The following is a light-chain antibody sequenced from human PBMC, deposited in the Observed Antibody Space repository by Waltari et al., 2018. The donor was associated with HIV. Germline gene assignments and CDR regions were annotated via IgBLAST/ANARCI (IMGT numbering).Light chain of an antibody. CDR3: KTRDRSGNLYV. CDR1: NLRTYY. Sequence: SSELTRDPAVSVALGQTVKITCQGDNLRTYYASWYQQKPGQAPVLVAYGKNRRPSEIPDRFSSSASRNTASLVITGAQAEDEAEYYCKTRDRSGNLYVFGTGTTVTVL. V-gene: IGLV3-19*01. J-gene: IGLJ1*01. CDR2: GKN.